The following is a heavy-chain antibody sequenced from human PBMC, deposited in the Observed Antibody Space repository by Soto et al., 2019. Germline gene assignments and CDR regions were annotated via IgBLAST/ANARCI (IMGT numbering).Heavy chain of an antibody. CDR1: GGSISSSSYF. J-gene: IGHJ4*02. Sequence: PSETLSLTCTVSGGSISSSSYFWGWIRQPPGKGLEWTGNIHYRGSTYYNASLKSRVTISVDMSKNQFSLKLSSVTAADSAVYSCARGIGYYFDSWGQGTLVTVSS. CDR3: ARGIGYYFDS. D-gene: IGHD5-12*01. V-gene: IGHV4-39*01. CDR2: IHYRGST.